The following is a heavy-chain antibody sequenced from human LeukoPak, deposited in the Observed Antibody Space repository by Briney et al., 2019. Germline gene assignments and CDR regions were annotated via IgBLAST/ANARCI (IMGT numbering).Heavy chain of an antibody. CDR1: GGTFSSYA. CDR2: IIPILGIA. CDR3: AGGYCSSNSCYIAD. D-gene: IGHD2-2*02. Sequence: ASVKVSCKASGGTFSSYAISWVRQAPGQGLEWMGRIIPILGIANYAQKFQGRVTITADKSTSTAYMELSSLRSEDTAVYYCAGGYCSSNSCYIADWGQGTLVTVSS. V-gene: IGHV1-69*04. J-gene: IGHJ4*02.